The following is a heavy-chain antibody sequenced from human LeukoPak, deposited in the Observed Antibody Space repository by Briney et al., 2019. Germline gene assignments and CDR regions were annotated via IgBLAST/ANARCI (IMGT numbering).Heavy chain of an antibody. J-gene: IGHJ4*02. Sequence: ASVRVSCKASVYTFSTTYINWVRQAPGQGLEWMGWVSAYNGKASYAQKFQGRVTMTTDSSTNTAYMDVTSLTSGDTAVYYCARGGTYYPCIDYWGQGTQVTVSS. V-gene: IGHV1-18*01. CDR3: ARGGTYYPCIDY. CDR1: VYTFSTTY. D-gene: IGHD1-26*01. CDR2: VSAYNGKA.